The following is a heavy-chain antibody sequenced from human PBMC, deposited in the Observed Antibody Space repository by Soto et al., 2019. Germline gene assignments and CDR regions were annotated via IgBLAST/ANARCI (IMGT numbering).Heavy chain of an antibody. V-gene: IGHV1-3*05. CDR3: ARGGTTIDY. CDR2: INDGNGNT. J-gene: IGHJ4*02. D-gene: IGHD1-1*01. CDR1: GYTLSSYA. Sequence: QVKLVQSGAEEKKPGASVKVSCKASGYTLSSYAMRWVRHAPGQRLEWMGWINDGNGNTKYSQKFQGRVTITRDTNASTAYKELSSPRSEDTAVYYCARGGTTIDYWGQGTLVTDSS.